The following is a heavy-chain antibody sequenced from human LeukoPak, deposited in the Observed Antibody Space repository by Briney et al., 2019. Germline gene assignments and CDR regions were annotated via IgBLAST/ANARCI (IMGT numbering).Heavy chain of an antibody. Sequence: SETLSLTCTVSGGSISSYYWSWIRQPAGKGLEWIGRIYTSGSTNYNPSLKSRVTISVDTSKNQFSLKLSSVTAADTAVYYCASSGYYEDAFDIWGQGTMVTVSS. D-gene: IGHD3-22*01. CDR2: IYTSGST. J-gene: IGHJ3*02. CDR3: ASSGYYEDAFDI. CDR1: GGSISSYY. V-gene: IGHV4-4*07.